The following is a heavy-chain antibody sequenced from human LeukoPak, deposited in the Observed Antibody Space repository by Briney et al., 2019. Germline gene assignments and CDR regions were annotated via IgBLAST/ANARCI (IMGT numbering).Heavy chain of an antibody. V-gene: IGHV1-2*02. D-gene: IGHD3-22*01. J-gene: IGHJ5*02. CDR1: GYTFSSYY. CDR2: INPNSGGT. Sequence: ASVKVSCKASGYTFSSYYMHWVRQAPGQGLEWMGWINPNSGGTNYAQKFQGRVTMTRDTSISTAYMELSRLRSDDTTVYYCARDLGPSGYYWFDPWGQGTLVTVSS. CDR3: ARDLGPSGYYWFDP.